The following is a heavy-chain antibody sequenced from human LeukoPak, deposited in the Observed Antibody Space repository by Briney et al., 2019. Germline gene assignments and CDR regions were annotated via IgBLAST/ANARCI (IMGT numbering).Heavy chain of an antibody. CDR3: ARGRDIVVVPAGNV. J-gene: IGHJ6*04. V-gene: IGHV3-74*01. CDR1: GFTFSSYW. Sequence: GGSLRLSCAASGFTFSSYWMHWVRQAPGKGLVGVSRINTDGSSTSYADSVEGRFTISRDNAKTSLYLQMNSLRAEDTAVYYCARGRDIVVVPAGNVWGKGTTVTVSS. CDR2: INTDGSST. D-gene: IGHD2-2*01.